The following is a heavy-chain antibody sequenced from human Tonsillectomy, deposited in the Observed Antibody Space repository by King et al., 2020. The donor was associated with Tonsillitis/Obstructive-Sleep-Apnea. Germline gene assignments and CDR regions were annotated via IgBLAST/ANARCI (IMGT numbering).Heavy chain of an antibody. CDR2: IYSGGAI. J-gene: IGHJ4*02. V-gene: IGHV3-53*04. CDR1: GFSVTTTY. D-gene: IGHD2-15*01. Sequence: VQLVQSGGGLVQPGGSLRLSCAASGFSVTTTYMSWVRQAPGRGLEWVAVIYSGGAIFYADSVKGRFTISRHSSKNTLYLQMNSLRREDTGTYSCARGGISNRQGGQGTLVTVSS. CDR3: ARGGISNRQ.